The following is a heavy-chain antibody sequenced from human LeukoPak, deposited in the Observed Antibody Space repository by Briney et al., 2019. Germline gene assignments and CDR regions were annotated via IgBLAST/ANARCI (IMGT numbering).Heavy chain of an antibody. D-gene: IGHD6-19*01. CDR2: INHSGST. J-gene: IGHJ4*02. Sequence: PSETLSLTCAVYGGSFSSYYWSWIRQPPGKGLEWIGEINHSGSTNYNPSLKSRVTISVDTSKNQFSLKLSSVTAADTAVYYCARRVQDASSSGWSNSAYYFDYWGQGTLVTVSS. CDR1: GGSFSSYY. CDR3: ARRVQDASSSGWSNSAYYFDY. V-gene: IGHV4-34*01.